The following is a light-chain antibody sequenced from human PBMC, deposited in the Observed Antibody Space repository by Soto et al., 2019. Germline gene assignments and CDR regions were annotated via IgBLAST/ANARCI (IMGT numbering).Light chain of an antibody. J-gene: IGKJ2*01. CDR1: QSVSSN. Sequence: EIVRTQSPATLYVSPGERATLSCRASQSVSSNLAWYQQKPGQAPRLLIYGASTRATGIPARFSGSGSGTEFTLTISSLQSEDFAVYYCQQYNNWPPYTVGQGTKLEIK. V-gene: IGKV3-15*01. CDR2: GAS. CDR3: QQYNNWPPYT.